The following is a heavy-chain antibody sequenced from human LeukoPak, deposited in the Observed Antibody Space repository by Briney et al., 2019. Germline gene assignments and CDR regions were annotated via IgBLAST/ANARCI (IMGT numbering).Heavy chain of an antibody. CDR3: ASQMAATSH. CDR2: LSGSGNAT. D-gene: IGHD5-24*01. CDR1: GFTLSSYA. V-gene: IGHV3-23*01. J-gene: IGHJ4*02. Sequence: GGSLRLSCAASGFTLSSYAMSWVRQAPGKGLEWVSALSGSGNATYYADFMRGRFTISRDNSKNILYLQMTSLLAEDTAVYFCASQMAATSHWGQGILVTVSS.